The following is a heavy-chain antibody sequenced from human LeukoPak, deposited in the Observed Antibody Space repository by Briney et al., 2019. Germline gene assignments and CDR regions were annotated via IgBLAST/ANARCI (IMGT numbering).Heavy chain of an antibody. Sequence: PSETLSLTCAVSGGSISSSNWWSWVRQPPGKGLEWIGEIYHSGSTNYNPSLKSRVTISVDTSKNQFSLKLSSVTAADTAVYYCARVQVGSSGYPDYWGQGTLVTVSS. D-gene: IGHD3-22*01. J-gene: IGHJ4*02. CDR3: ARVQVGSSGYPDY. CDR1: GGSISSSNW. CDR2: IYHSGST. V-gene: IGHV4-4*02.